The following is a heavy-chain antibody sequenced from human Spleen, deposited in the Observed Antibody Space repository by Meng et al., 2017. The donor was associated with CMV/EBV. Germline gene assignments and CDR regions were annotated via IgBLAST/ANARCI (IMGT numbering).Heavy chain of an antibody. V-gene: IGHV3-48*03. D-gene: IGHD6-6*01. Sequence: GGSLRLSCAVSRFTLRSYEMNWVRQAPGKGLEWVSYISSSGCSIYYADSVKGRFTISRDNAKNSLYLQMNSLRAEDTAVYYCARAEYSSSSLDYWGQGTLVTVSS. CDR1: RFTLRSYE. J-gene: IGHJ4*02. CDR2: ISSSGCSI. CDR3: ARAEYSSSSLDY.